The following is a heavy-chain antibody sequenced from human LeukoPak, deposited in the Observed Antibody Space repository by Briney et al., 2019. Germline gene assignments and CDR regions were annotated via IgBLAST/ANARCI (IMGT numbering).Heavy chain of an antibody. CDR3: AKQVGDFWSGYPFDY. J-gene: IGHJ4*02. V-gene: IGHV3-23*01. CDR2: ISGSGGST. Sequence: GGSLRLSCAASGFTFSSYAMSWVRQAPGEGLEWVSAISGSGGSTYYADSVKGRFTISRDNSKNALYLQMNSLRAEDTAVYYCAKQVGDFWSGYPFDYWGQGTLVTVSS. D-gene: IGHD3-3*01. CDR1: GFTFSSYA.